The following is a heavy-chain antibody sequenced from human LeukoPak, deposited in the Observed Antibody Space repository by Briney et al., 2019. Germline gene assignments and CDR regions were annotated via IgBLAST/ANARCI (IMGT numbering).Heavy chain of an antibody. D-gene: IGHD7-27*01. J-gene: IGHJ4*02. CDR1: GGSISSYY. Sequence: SETLSLTCTLSGGSISSYYWSWIRQPPGKGLEWIGYIYYSGSTNYNPSLKSRVTISLDTSKNQFSLKLSYVTAADTAVYFCARESSWGNFDYWGQGTLVTVSS. CDR2: IYYSGST. CDR3: ARESSWGNFDY. V-gene: IGHV4-59*01.